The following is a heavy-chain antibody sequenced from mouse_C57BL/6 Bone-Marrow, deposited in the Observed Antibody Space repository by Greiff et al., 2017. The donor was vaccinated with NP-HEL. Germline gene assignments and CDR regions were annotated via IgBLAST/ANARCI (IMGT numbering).Heavy chain of an antibody. CDR2: IYPRSGNT. D-gene: IGHD2-4*01. V-gene: IGHV1-81*01. CDR3: ARKEIYYDYVGFAY. CDR1: GYTFTSYG. Sequence: QVQLQQSGAELARPGASVKLSCKASGYTFTSYGISWVKQRTGQGLEWIGEIYPRSGNTYYNEKFKGKATLTADKSSSTAYMELRSLTSEDSAVYFCARKEIYYDYVGFAYWGQGTLVTVSA. J-gene: IGHJ3*01.